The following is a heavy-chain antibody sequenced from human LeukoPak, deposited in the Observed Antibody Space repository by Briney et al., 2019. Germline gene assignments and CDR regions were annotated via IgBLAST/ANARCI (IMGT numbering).Heavy chain of an antibody. J-gene: IGHJ4*02. D-gene: IGHD6-19*01. CDR3: AREPVTGTSNFFDS. V-gene: IGHV4-4*07. Sequence: PSETLSLTCTVSGGSISTYYWSWIRQPAGKGLEWLGRMYTSGNTNYNPSLKSRVTMSVDTSKKQFSLRLSSVTAAGTAVYYCAREPVTGTSNFFDSWGQGTLVTVSS. CDR2: MYTSGNT. CDR1: GGSISTYY.